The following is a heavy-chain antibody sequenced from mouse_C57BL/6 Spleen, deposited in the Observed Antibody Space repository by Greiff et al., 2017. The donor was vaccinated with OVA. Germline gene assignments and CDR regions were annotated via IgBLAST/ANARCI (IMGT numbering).Heavy chain of an antibody. J-gene: IGHJ2*01. Sequence: QVQLQQSGAELVRPGASVTLSCKASGYTFTDYEMHWVKQTPVHGLEWIGAIDPETGGTAYNQKFKGKAILTADKSSSTAYMELRSLTSEDSAVYYCTIPYGNYLFDYWGQGTTLTVSS. D-gene: IGHD2-1*01. CDR2: IDPETGGT. V-gene: IGHV1-15*01. CDR1: GYTFTDYE. CDR3: TIPYGNYLFDY.